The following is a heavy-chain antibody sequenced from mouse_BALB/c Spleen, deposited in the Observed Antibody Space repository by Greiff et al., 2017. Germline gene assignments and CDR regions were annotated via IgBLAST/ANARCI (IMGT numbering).Heavy chain of an antibody. CDR3: ARGGYEAMDY. V-gene: IGHV5-6*01. Sequence: EVKLMESGGDLVKPGGSLKLSCAASGFTFSSYGMSWVRQTPDKRLEWVATISSGGSYTYYPDSVKGRFTISRDNAKNTLYLQMSSLKSEDTAMYYCARGGYEAMDYWGQGTSVTVSS. J-gene: IGHJ4*01. CDR1: GFTFSSYG. CDR2: ISSGGSYT. D-gene: IGHD2-3*01.